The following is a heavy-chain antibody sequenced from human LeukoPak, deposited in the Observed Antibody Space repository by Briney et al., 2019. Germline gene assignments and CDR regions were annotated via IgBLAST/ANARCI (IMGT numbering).Heavy chain of an antibody. CDR1: GGSITSRSNY. V-gene: IGHV4-39*07. D-gene: IGHD3-10*01. CDR2: INYSGST. J-gene: IGHJ5*02. Sequence: SETLSLTCTVSGGSITSRSNYWGWIRQPPGKGLEWIGSINYSGSTYYNPSLKSRVTISVDTSKNQFSLKLISVTAADTAVYYCARESNYYGSGTGWFDPWGQGTLVTVSS. CDR3: ARESNYYGSGTGWFDP.